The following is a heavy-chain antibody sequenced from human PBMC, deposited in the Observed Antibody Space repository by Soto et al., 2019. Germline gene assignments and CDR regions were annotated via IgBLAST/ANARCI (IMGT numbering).Heavy chain of an antibody. D-gene: IGHD3-22*01. Sequence: PSETLSLTCAVYGGSFSGYYWSWIRQPPGKGLEWIGEINHSGSTNYNPSLKSRVTISVDTSKNQFSLKLSSVTAADTAVYYCARVHYDSCGDLDDWGKGTLVTVSS. V-gene: IGHV4-34*01. CDR3: ARVHYDSCGDLDD. J-gene: IGHJ4*01. CDR1: GGSFSGYY. CDR2: INHSGST.